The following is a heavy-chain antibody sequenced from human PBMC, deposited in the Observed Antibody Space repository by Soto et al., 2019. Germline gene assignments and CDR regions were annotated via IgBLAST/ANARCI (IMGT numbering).Heavy chain of an antibody. J-gene: IGHJ6*02. CDR2: INHSGST. CDR3: ARDSIAAAGDYGMDV. V-gene: IGHV4-34*01. Sequence: SETLSLTCAVYGGSFSGYYWSWIRQPPGKGLEWIGEINHSGSTNYNPSLKSRVTISVDTSKNQFSLKLSSVTAADTAVYYCARDSIAAAGDYGMDVWGQGTTVT. D-gene: IGHD6-13*01. CDR1: GGSFSGYY.